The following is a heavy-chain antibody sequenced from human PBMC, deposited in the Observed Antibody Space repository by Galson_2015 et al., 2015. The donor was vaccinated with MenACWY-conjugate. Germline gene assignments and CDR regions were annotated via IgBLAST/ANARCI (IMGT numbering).Heavy chain of an antibody. J-gene: IGHJ4*02. D-gene: IGHD6-19*01. CDR1: GFTFSNSW. V-gene: IGHV3-7*01. CDR2: IKQDGSGK. Sequence: SLRLSCATSGFTFSNSWMGWVRQAPGKGLEWVANIKQDGSGKYYVDSVKGRFIISRDNAKNSLFLQMDSLRAEDTALYYCARAKEQWLSKTFDYCGQGTLVTVSS. CDR3: ARAKEQWLSKTFDY.